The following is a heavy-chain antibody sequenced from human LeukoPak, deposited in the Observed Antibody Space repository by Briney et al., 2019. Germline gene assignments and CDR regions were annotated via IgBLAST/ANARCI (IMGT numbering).Heavy chain of an antibody. Sequence: GGSLRLSCAASGFTFSNAWMSWVRQASGKGLEWVGRIKSKTDGGTTDYAAPVKGRFTISRDDSKNTLYLQMNSLKTEDTAVYYCTTDPPVTMVRGVTWGQGTLVTVSS. J-gene: IGHJ5*02. CDR3: TTDPPVTMVRGVT. CDR1: GFTFSNAW. CDR2: IKSKTDGGTT. V-gene: IGHV3-15*01. D-gene: IGHD3-10*01.